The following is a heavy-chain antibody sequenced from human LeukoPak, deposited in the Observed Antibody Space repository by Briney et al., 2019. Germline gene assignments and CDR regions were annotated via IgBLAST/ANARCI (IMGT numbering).Heavy chain of an antibody. Sequence: GGSLRLSCAASGFTVSSNYMSWVRQAPGKGLEWVSVIYSGGSTYYADSVKGRFTISRDNSKNTLHLQMNSLRAEDTAVYYCARVTYGSGTYGAFDYWGQGTLVTVSS. CDR3: ARVTYGSGTYGAFDY. D-gene: IGHD3-10*01. CDR1: GFTVSSNY. J-gene: IGHJ4*02. V-gene: IGHV3-53*01. CDR2: IYSGGST.